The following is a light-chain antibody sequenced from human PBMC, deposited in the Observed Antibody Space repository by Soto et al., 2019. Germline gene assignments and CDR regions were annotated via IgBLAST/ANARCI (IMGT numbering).Light chain of an antibody. J-gene: IGKJ3*01. CDR2: DAS. CDR1: QSVNID. CDR3: QHRHN. Sequence: EVVLTQSPATLSLSPGDRATLSCRASQSVNIDFAWYQQKPGQAPRLLIYDASNRATGIPARFSGSGSGTGFTLTIISLGPEDFAVYYCQHRHNFGPGTKVDIK. V-gene: IGKV3-11*01.